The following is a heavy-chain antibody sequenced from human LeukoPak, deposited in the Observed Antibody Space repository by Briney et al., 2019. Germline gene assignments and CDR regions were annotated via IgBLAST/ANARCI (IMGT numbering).Heavy chain of an antibody. J-gene: IGHJ4*02. Sequence: ASVKVSCKASGYTFTSYAMHWVRQAPGQRLEWMGWINAGNGNTKYSQKFQGRVTMTRNTSISTAYMELSSLRSEDTAVYYCARAYSYGGFDYWGQGTLVTVSS. V-gene: IGHV1-3*01. CDR2: INAGNGNT. CDR1: GYTFTSYA. CDR3: ARAYSYGGFDY. D-gene: IGHD5-18*01.